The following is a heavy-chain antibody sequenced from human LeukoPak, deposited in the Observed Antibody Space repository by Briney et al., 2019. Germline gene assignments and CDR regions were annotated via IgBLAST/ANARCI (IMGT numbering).Heavy chain of an antibody. CDR1: GFSLSTNGMR. J-gene: IGHJ4*02. V-gene: IGHV2-70*04. CDR2: IDWDDDI. Sequence: SGPTLVNPTQTLTLTCTFSGFSLSTNGMRVSWIRQPPGKALEWLARIDWDDDIFYSPSLKTRLTISKDTSKNLVVLIMTNMDPVDTATYYCARTADGSHFDYWGQGTLVTVSS. D-gene: IGHD5-24*01. CDR3: ARTADGSHFDY.